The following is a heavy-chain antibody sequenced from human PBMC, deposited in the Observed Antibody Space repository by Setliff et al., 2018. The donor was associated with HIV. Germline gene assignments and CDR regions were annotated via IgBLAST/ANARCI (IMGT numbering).Heavy chain of an antibody. D-gene: IGHD6-13*01. CDR3: TRGGGSNQYYFDY. J-gene: IGHJ4*02. Sequence: PGGSLRLSCTASGFTLADYALSWVRQAPGKGLECVGFIRNIAYGESTEYAASVKDRFTISRDNSKNIAYLQMNNLKTEDTAVYYCTRGGGSNQYYFDYWGQGVPVTVSS. CDR1: GFTLADYA. CDR2: IRNIAYGEST. V-gene: IGHV3-49*04.